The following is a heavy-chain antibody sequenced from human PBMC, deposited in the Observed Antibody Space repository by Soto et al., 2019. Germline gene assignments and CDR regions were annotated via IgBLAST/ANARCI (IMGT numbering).Heavy chain of an antibody. CDR3: TRVGKFDS. Sequence: PGGSLRLSCTGSGFTFADYTMSWVRQAPGKGLEWVGLIRSEANGGTTHYAASVHGGFIISRDDSRGIAFLQMNNLKSEDTAVYYCTRVGKFDSWGQGTLVTVSS. V-gene: IGHV3-49*04. CDR1: GFTFADYT. CDR2: IRSEANGGTT. J-gene: IGHJ4*02. D-gene: IGHD1-26*01.